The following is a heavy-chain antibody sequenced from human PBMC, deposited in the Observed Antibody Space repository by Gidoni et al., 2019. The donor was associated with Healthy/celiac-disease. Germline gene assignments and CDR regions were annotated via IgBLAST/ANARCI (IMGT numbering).Heavy chain of an antibody. J-gene: IGHJ5*02. Sequence: EVQLLASGGGSVQPGGSLRLSCAASGLPFGSYAMSLVRQAPGKGLEWVSAISGSGGSTYYADSVKGRFTISRDNSKNTLYLQMNSLRAEDTAVYYCAKDSGEEQWLTWFDPWGQGTLVTVSS. CDR2: ISGSGGST. D-gene: IGHD6-19*01. CDR3: AKDSGEEQWLTWFDP. CDR1: GLPFGSYA. V-gene: IGHV3-23*01.